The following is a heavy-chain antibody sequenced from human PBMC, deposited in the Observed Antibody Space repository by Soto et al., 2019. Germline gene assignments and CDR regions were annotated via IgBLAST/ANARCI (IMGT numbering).Heavy chain of an antibody. Sequence: QITLTESGPTLMKPTQTLALTCTFSGFSFNTRGVGVAWIRQPPGKTLEWLAVIYWDGDRRYSPSLTDRLSITKDMSTKQVVLTLSNVDPVDTGTYYCAHLVPGPLSFAYWGQGALVTVSS. CDR1: GFSFNTRGVG. V-gene: IGHV2-5*02. J-gene: IGHJ4*02. D-gene: IGHD6-19*01. CDR3: AHLVPGPLSFAY. CDR2: IYWDGDR.